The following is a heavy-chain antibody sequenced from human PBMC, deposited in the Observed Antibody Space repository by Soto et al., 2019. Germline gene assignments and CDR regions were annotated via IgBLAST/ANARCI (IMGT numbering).Heavy chain of an antibody. CDR3: AILPIAARHELDY. CDR1: GGTFSSYT. V-gene: IGHV1-69*02. Sequence: GASVKVSCKASGGTFSSYTISWVRQAPGQGLEWMGRIIPILGIANYAQKFQGRVTITADKSTSTAYMELSSLRSEDTAVYYCAILPIAARHELDYWGQGTLVTVSS. CDR2: IIPILGIA. D-gene: IGHD6-6*01. J-gene: IGHJ4*02.